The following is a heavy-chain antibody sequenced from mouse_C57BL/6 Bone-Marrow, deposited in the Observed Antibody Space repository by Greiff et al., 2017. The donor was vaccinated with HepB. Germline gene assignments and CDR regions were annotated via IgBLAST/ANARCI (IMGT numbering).Heavy chain of an antibody. Sequence: VMLVESGGGLVKPGGSLKLSCAASGFTFSDYGMHWVRQAPEKGLEWVAYISSGSSTIYYADTVKGRFTISRDNAKNTLFLQMTSLRSEDTAMYYCARSTVVATDYYAMDYWGQGTSVTVSS. CDR2: ISSGSSTI. CDR1: GFTFSDYG. J-gene: IGHJ4*01. D-gene: IGHD1-1*01. CDR3: ARSTVVATDYYAMDY. V-gene: IGHV5-17*01.